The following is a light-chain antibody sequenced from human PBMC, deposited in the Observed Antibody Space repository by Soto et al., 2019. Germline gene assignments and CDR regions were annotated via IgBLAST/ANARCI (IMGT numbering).Light chain of an antibody. Sequence: LVLTQSPGTLTLSPGARATLSCRPGQSVSSNYLAWYQQKPGQAPRLLIYGASSRATGIPDKFSGSGSGTDFTLTIDGLEPEDFAVYYCQQYGYSPITFGQGTKLDIK. CDR2: GAS. CDR1: QSVSSNY. CDR3: QQYGYSPIT. J-gene: IGKJ5*01. V-gene: IGKV3-20*01.